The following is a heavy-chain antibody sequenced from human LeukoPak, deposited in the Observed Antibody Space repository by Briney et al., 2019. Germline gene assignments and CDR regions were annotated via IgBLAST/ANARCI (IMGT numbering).Heavy chain of an antibody. CDR1: GGSISSGSYY. Sequence: PSETLSLTCTVSGGSISSGSYYWSWIRQPAGKGLEWIGRIYTSGSTNYNPSLKSRVTISVDTSKNQFSLKLSSGTAADTAVYYCARDALEGAAVAGYYYYYYMDVWGKGTTVTVS. V-gene: IGHV4-61*02. J-gene: IGHJ6*03. D-gene: IGHD6-19*01. CDR2: IYTSGST. CDR3: ARDALEGAAVAGYYYYYYMDV.